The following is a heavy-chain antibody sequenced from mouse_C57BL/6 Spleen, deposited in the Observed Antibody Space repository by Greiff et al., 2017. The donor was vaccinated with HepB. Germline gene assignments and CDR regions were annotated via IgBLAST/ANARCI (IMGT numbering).Heavy chain of an antibody. V-gene: IGHV5-6*01. CDR2: ISSGGSYT. CDR1: GFTFSSYG. J-gene: IGHJ3*01. Sequence: EVKLVESGGDLVKPGGSLKLSCAASGFTFSSYGMSWVRQTPDKRLEWVATISSGGSYTYYPDSVKGRFTISRDNAKNTLYLQMSSLKSEDTAMYYCAREDITTVVAPGAYWGQGTLVTVSA. CDR3: AREDITTVVAPGAY. D-gene: IGHD1-1*01.